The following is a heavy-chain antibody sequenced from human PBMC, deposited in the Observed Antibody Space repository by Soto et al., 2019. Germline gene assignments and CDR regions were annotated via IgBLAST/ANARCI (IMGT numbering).Heavy chain of an antibody. J-gene: IGHJ5*02. V-gene: IGHV1-3*01. D-gene: IGHD6-19*01. Sequence: ASVKVSCKASGYTFTSYGISWVRQAPGQRLEWMGWINAGNGNTKYSQKFQGRVTITRDTSASTAYMELSSLRSEETAVYYCARGVAGPLHWFDPWGQGTLVNVSS. CDR3: ARGVAGPLHWFDP. CDR2: INAGNGNT. CDR1: GYTFTSYG.